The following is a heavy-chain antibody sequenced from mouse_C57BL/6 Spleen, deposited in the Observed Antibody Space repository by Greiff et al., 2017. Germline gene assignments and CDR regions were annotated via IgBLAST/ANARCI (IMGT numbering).Heavy chain of an antibody. J-gene: IGHJ1*03. Sequence: EVQLVESGGGLVLPGESLKLSCESNEYEFPSHDMSWVRKTPEKRLELVAAINSDGGSPYYPDTMERRFILTRAITMKTLYLQMSSLRSKDTALYYCARHKDYGSRWCWYFDVWGTGTTVTVSS. CDR1: EYEFPSHD. CDR3: ARHKDYGSRWCWYFDV. D-gene: IGHD1-1*01. CDR2: INSDGGSP. V-gene: IGHV5-2*01.